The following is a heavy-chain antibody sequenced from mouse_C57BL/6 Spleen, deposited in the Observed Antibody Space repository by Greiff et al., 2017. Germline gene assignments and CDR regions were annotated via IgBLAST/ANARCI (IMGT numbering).Heavy chain of an antibody. J-gene: IGHJ2*01. V-gene: IGHV5-4*01. CDR1: GFTFSSYA. CDR2: ISDGGSYT. D-gene: IGHD4-1*01. Sequence: EVQRVESGGGLVKPGGSLKLSCAASGFTFSSYAMSWVRQTPEKRLEWVATISDGGSYTYYPDNVKGRFTISRDNAKNNLYLQMSHLKSEDTAMYYCARALTGTRDYWGQGTTLTVSS. CDR3: ARALTGTRDY.